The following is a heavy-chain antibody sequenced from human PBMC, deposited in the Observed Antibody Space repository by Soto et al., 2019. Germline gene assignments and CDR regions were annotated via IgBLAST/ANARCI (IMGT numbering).Heavy chain of an antibody. CDR2: IFYSGST. CDR1: GGSISSSDFY. D-gene: IGHD3-10*01. V-gene: IGHV4-30-4*01. Sequence: SETLSLTCSVSGGSISSSDFYWSWIRQPPGRGLEWIGFIFYSGSTYYNPSLKSRITISLDTSKNQFSLKLSSVTATDTAVYYCARVGGSGSYYKDNRFDPWGQGNLVTVS. J-gene: IGHJ5*02. CDR3: ARVGGSGSYYKDNRFDP.